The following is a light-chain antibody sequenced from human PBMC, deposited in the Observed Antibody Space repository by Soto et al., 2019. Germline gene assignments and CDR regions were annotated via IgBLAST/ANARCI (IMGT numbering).Light chain of an antibody. CDR2: DVS. CDR1: SSDVGGYNN. CDR3: SSYTTSNTRQIV. Sequence: QSVLAQPASVSVSPGQSITISCTGTSSDVGGYNNVSWYQHHPGKAPKLMIFDVSNRPSGVSNRFSGSKSGNTASLTISGLQPEDEADYYCSSYTTSNTRQIVFGTGTKVTVL. V-gene: IGLV2-14*03. J-gene: IGLJ1*01.